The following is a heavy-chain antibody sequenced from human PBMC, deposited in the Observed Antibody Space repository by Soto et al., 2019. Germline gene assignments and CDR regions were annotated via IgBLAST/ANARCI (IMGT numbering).Heavy chain of an antibody. CDR2: ISSSSSTI. CDR3: ARVLVVPAATIIYYYYYMDV. Sequence: GGSLRLSCAASGFTFSSYSMNWVRQAPGKGLEWVSYISSSSSTIYYADSVKGRFTISRDNAKNSLYLQMNSLRAEDTAVYYCARVLVVPAATIIYYYYYMDVWGKGTTVTVSS. D-gene: IGHD2-2*01. CDR1: GFTFSSYS. V-gene: IGHV3-48*01. J-gene: IGHJ6*03.